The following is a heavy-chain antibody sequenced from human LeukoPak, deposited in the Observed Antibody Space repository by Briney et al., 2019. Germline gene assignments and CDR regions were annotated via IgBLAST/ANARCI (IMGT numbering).Heavy chain of an antibody. Sequence: SETLSLTCAVSGGSISSGGYSWSWIRQPPGKGLEWIGYIYHSGSTYYNPSLKSRVTISVDRSKNQFSLKLISVTAADTAVYYCARGSDRSKVAYWGQGTLVTVSS. D-gene: IGHD3-22*01. CDR2: IYHSGST. CDR3: ARGSDRSKVAY. J-gene: IGHJ4*02. CDR1: GGSISSGGYS. V-gene: IGHV4-30-2*01.